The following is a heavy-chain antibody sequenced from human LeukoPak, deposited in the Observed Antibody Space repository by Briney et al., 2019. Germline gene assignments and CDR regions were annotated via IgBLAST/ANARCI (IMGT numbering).Heavy chain of an antibody. D-gene: IGHD6-13*01. V-gene: IGHV4-59*01. CDR2: IYYSGST. CDR3: ARDRSWYSSSLNRYYYGMDV. CDR1: GGSISSYY. Sequence: SETLSLTCTVSGGSISSYYWSWIRQPPGKGLEWIGYIYYSGSTNYSPSLKSRVTISVDTSKNQFSLKLSSVTAADTAVYYCARDRSWYSSSLNRYYYGMDVWGQGTTVTVSS. J-gene: IGHJ6*02.